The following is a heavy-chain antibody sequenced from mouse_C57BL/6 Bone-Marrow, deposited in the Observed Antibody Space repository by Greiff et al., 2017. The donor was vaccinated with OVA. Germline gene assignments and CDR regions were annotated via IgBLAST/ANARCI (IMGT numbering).Heavy chain of an antibody. Sequence: QVQLKESGAELARPGASVKLSCKASGYTFTSYGISWVKQRTGQGLEWIGEIYPRSGNTYYNEKFTGKATLTADTSSSTAYMELRSLTSADSAVEFCARRVYYGSSYRGAFDYWGQGTTLTVSS. CDR1: GYTFTSYG. D-gene: IGHD1-1*01. CDR2: IYPRSGNT. V-gene: IGHV1-81*01. J-gene: IGHJ2*01. CDR3: ARRVYYGSSYRGAFDY.